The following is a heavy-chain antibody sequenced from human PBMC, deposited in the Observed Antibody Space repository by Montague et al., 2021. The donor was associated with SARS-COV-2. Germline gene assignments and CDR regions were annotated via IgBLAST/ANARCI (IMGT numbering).Heavy chain of an antibody. D-gene: IGHD5-18*01. J-gene: IGHJ6*02. CDR1: GDSVSSNSAA. CDR3: ARDTRIQLWFDRDYYYGMDV. CDR2: TYHRSKWYN. Sequence: CAISGDSVSSNSAAWNWIRQSPSRGLEWLGRTYHRSKWYNDYAVSVKSRITINPDTSKNQFSLQLNSVTPEDTAVYYCARDTRIQLWFDRDYYYGMDVWGQGTRSPSP. V-gene: IGHV6-1*01.